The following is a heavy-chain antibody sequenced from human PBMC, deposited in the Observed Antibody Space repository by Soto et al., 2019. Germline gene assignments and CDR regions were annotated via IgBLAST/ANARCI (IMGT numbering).Heavy chain of an antibody. CDR1: GGSVSSGSHY. V-gene: IGHV4-61*01. CDR2: IYYTGST. Sequence: SVTLSLTCTVSGGSVSSGSHYWTWIRQPPGKGLEWIGCIYYTGSTNYNPSLKSRVSISVDTSENQFSLKLSSVTAADTAIYYCARDSSITYYYGMDVWGQGTTVTVSS. D-gene: IGHD3-16*01. J-gene: IGHJ6*02. CDR3: ARDSSITYYYGMDV.